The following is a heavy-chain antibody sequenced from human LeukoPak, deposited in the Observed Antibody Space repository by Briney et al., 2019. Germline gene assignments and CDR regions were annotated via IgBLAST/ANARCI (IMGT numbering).Heavy chain of an antibody. J-gene: IGHJ4*02. V-gene: IGHV4-31*03. D-gene: IGHD1-20*01. CDR3: ARLYNWNYFDY. Sequence: SQTLSLTCTVSGGSVSSGGYYWHWLRQHPGKGLEWIGYIYYSGSTYYNPSLKSRVTISVDTSKNQFSLKLSSVTAADTAVYYCARLYNWNYFDYWGQGTLVTVSS. CDR1: GGSVSSGGYY. CDR2: IYYSGST.